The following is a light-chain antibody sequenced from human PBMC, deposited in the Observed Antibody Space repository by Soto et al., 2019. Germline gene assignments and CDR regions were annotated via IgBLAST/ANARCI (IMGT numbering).Light chain of an antibody. CDR1: STDVGGYDF. CDR3: CSYPRNITAHQI. V-gene: IGLV2-14*01. J-gene: IGLJ2*01. CDR2: GVT. Sequence: QSALTQPASVSGSPGQSITISCTGTSTDVGGYDFVSWYQHHPHKAPKLIIYGVTNRPSGVSNRFSGSKSGNTASLTISGLQAADEAHYYCCSYPRNITAHQIFGGGTKLTVL.